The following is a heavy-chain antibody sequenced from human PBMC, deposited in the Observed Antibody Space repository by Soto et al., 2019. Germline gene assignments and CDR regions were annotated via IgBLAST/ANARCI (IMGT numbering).Heavy chain of an antibody. Sequence: EVQLVESGGGLIQPGGSLRLSCAASGFTVSRNYMSWVRQVPGKGLEWVSVIYSGGSTYYADSVKGRFTISRDNSKNMLYLQLDTVRAEDTSVYYCARVVTSAFDIWGQGTMVPVSS. V-gene: IGHV3-53*01. CDR1: GFTVSRNY. CDR2: IYSGGST. D-gene: IGHD5-18*01. J-gene: IGHJ3*02. CDR3: ARVVTSAFDI.